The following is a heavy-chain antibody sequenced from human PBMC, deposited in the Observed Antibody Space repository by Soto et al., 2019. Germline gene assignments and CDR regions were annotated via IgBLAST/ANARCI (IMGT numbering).Heavy chain of an antibody. Sequence: PGESLKISCKGSGYSFTSYWIGWVRQMPGKGLEWMGIIYPGDSDTRYSPSFQGQVTISADKSISTAYLQWSSLKASDTAMYYCASAGSVNEYMWETHFWGQGTPVTVSS. V-gene: IGHV5-51*01. CDR3: ASAGSVNEYMWETHF. CDR1: GYSFTSYW. CDR2: IYPGDSDT. D-gene: IGHD1-26*01. J-gene: IGHJ4*02.